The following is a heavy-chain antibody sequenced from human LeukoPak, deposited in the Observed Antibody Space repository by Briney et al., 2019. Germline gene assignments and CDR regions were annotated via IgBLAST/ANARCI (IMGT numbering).Heavy chain of an antibody. CDR2: INAYNGNT. CDR3: ARGGRGNFDY. J-gene: IGHJ4*02. Sequence: ASVKVSCTASGYTFTTYHINWVRQAPGQGLEWMGRINAYNGNTNYEQKLQGRVIMTTDTSTSTVYMELRSLRSDDTAVYYCARGGRGNFDYWGQGTLVTVSS. CDR1: GYTFTTYH. D-gene: IGHD3-10*01. V-gene: IGHV1-18*04.